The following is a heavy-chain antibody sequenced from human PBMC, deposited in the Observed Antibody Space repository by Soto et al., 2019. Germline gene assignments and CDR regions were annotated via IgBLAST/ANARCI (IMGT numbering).Heavy chain of an antibody. V-gene: IGHV3-23*01. Sequence: VGSLRLSCAASGFTFSSYAMNWVRQAPGKGLEWVSLITGSGDSAYYADSVKGRFTISRDNSKNTLYLQMKSLRAEDTALYYCAKIGYCGGDCYYYWGQGTLVTVSS. D-gene: IGHD2-21*02. CDR2: ITGSGDSA. J-gene: IGHJ4*02. CDR1: GFTFSSYA. CDR3: AKIGYCGGDCYYY.